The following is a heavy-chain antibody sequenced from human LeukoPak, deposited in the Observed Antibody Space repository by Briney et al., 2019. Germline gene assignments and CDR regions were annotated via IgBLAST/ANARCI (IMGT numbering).Heavy chain of an antibody. CDR2: VYHSGFT. CDR3: AREFGLSSAWFDY. V-gene: IGHV4-38-2*02. CDR1: GDSIADRFY. J-gene: IGHJ5*01. Sequence: SETLSLTCTVSGDSIADRFYWGWIRQPPGKGLEWIGSVYHSGFTSYNPSLKSRVTISVDTSENQFFLKLSSVTAADTAVYYCAREFGLSSAWFDYWGQGTLVTVSS. D-gene: IGHD3-22*01.